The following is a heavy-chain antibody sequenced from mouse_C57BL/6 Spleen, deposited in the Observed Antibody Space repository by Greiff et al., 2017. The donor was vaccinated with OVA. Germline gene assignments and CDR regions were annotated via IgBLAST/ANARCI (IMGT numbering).Heavy chain of an antibody. J-gene: IGHJ4*01. D-gene: IGHD2-3*01. CDR1: GYAFSSYW. V-gene: IGHV1-80*01. CDR2: LYPGDGDT. CDR3: ARSGYYGAMDY. Sequence: QVQLQQSGAELVKPGASVKISCKASGYAFSSYWMNWVKQRPGKGLEWIGQLYPGDGDTNYNGKFKGKATLTADKASSTAYMQLSSLTSEDSAVYFCARSGYYGAMDYWGQGTSVTVSS.